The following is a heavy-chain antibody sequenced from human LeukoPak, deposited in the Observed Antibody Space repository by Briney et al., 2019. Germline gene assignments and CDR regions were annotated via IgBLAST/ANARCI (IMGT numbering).Heavy chain of an antibody. CDR1: GGSISSGGYS. D-gene: IGHD1-26*01. Sequence: SETLSLTCAVSGGSISSGGYSWSWIRQPPGKGLEWIGYIYYSGSTNYNPSLKSRVTISVDTSKNQFSPKLSSVTAADTAVYYCARDSSYSGSYGLDYWGQGTLVTVSS. CDR2: IYYSGST. CDR3: ARDSSYSGSYGLDY. V-gene: IGHV4-61*08. J-gene: IGHJ4*02.